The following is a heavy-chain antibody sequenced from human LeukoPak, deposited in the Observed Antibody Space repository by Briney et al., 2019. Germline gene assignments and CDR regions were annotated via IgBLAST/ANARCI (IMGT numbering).Heavy chain of an antibody. D-gene: IGHD3-22*01. J-gene: IGHJ4*02. Sequence: GGSLRLSCAASGFTFSDYYMSWIRQAPGKGLEWVSYISSSGSTIYYADSVKGRFTISRDNAKNSLYLQMSSLRAEDTAVYYCAAEDSSGYYEPVDYWGQGTLVTVSS. CDR2: ISSSGSTI. CDR3: AAEDSSGYYEPVDY. CDR1: GFTFSDYY. V-gene: IGHV3-11*01.